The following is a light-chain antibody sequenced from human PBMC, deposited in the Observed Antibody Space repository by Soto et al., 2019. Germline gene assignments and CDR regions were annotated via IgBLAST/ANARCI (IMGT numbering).Light chain of an antibody. Sequence: DIQMTQSPSTLSASVGDRVTITCRASQSISSWLAWYQQKPGSAPKLLISKASSLESGVPSRFSGSGSGTEFTLTISSLQPDDSATYYCQQYNSYRAFGQGTKVDI. CDR3: QQYNSYRA. V-gene: IGKV1-5*03. J-gene: IGKJ1*01. CDR2: KAS. CDR1: QSISSW.